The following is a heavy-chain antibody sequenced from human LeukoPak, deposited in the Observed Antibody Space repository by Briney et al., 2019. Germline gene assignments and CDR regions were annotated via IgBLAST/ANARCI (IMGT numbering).Heavy chain of an antibody. CDR1: GYSFTTYD. CDR2: MNPNSGNA. CDR3: ARRGDFDWPNGFDI. J-gene: IGHJ3*02. D-gene: IGHD3-9*01. Sequence: ASVKVSCKSSGYSFTTYDINWVRQATAQGLEWMGWMNPNSGNADYAQKFQGRVTITRNTSISTAYMELSSLRSEDTAVYYCARRGDFDWPNGFDIWGQGTMVTVSS. V-gene: IGHV1-8*03.